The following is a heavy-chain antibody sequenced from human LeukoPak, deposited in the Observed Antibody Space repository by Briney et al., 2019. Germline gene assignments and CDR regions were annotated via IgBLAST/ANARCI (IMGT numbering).Heavy chain of an antibody. CDR2: IYYSGST. CDR1: GGSISSYY. Sequence: SETLSLTCTVSGGSISSYYWSWIRQPPGKGLEWIGYIYYSGSTNYNPSLKSRVTISVDTSKNQFSLKLSSVTAADTAMYYCARVSSSSGWYYFDYWGQGTLVTVSS. V-gene: IGHV4-59*01. D-gene: IGHD6-19*01. CDR3: ARVSSSSGWYYFDY. J-gene: IGHJ4*02.